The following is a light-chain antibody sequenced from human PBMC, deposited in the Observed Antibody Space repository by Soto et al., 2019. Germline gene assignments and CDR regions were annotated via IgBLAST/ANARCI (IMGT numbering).Light chain of an antibody. CDR1: QSISTW. CDR2: DDS. J-gene: IGKJ3*01. V-gene: IGKV1-5*01. Sequence: DIQMTHSPSTLSASVGDRVTITCRASQSISTWLAWYQQKPGKAPKVLIYDDSSLESGVPSRFSDSRSGTLFAHTISSLQPDYFATYYCQQYMNYLTFGPETKVDI. CDR3: QQYMNYLT.